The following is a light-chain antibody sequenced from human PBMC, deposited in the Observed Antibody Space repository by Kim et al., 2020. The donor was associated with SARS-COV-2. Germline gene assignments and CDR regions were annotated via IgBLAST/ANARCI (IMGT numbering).Light chain of an antibody. CDR1: QGISNN. Sequence: DIQMTQSPSSLSASVGDRVTITCRASQGISNNLAWYQQKPGKVPKLLISGASTSRSGVPSRFSGGGSGTDFTLTISSLQPEDVGTYYCQQYKSVPLTFGAGTKVEI. CDR3: QQYKSVPLT. CDR2: GAS. V-gene: IGKV1-27*01. J-gene: IGKJ4*01.